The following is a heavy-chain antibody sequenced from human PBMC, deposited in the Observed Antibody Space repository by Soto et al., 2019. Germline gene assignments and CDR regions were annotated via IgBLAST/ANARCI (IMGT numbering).Heavy chain of an antibody. CDR2: LRISGGNT. V-gene: IGHV3-23*01. Sequence: GGSLRLSCAASGFTFSNYDMSWVRQAPGKGLEWVSVLRISGGNTYYADSVKGRFTISRDNSKDTLYLQMNSLRAEDTAVYYCSRDDSDWFFNWGRGTLVTVSS. CDR1: GFTFSNYD. J-gene: IGHJ4*02. D-gene: IGHD3-9*01. CDR3: SRDDSDWFFN.